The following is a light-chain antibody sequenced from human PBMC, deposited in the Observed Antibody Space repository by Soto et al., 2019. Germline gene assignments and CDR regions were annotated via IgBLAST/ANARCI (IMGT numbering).Light chain of an antibody. Sequence: QSVLTQPPSASGTPGQRVTISCFGSSSNIGGNTVNWYQQLPGTAPKLLIYGNNQRPSGVPDRFSGSKSATSASLAISGLQSEDEADYYCAAWDDRLNGPVFGTGTKVTVL. V-gene: IGLV1-44*01. CDR2: GNN. CDR3: AAWDDRLNGPV. J-gene: IGLJ1*01. CDR1: SSNIGGNT.